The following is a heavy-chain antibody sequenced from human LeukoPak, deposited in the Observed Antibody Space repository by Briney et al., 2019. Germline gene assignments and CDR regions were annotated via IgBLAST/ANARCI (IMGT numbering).Heavy chain of an antibody. V-gene: IGHV3-11*04. Sequence: GGSLRLSCAASGFTLSDYYMAWIRQAPGKGLEWVSHISSSGTSILDADSVKGRFTISRDNAKNSLYLLLNSLRAEDTGVYYCVTGKPGPYYYYMDVWGKGTTVTVSS. CDR2: ISSSGTSI. CDR1: GFTLSDYY. J-gene: IGHJ6*03. CDR3: VTGKPGPYYYYMDV. D-gene: IGHD3-10*01.